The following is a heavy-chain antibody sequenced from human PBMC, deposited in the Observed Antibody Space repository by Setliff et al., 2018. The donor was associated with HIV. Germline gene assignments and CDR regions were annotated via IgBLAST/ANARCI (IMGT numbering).Heavy chain of an antibody. CDR1: GYIFTHYY. CDR3: ARGQGPVDY. J-gene: IGHJ4*02. CDR2: ISPNYGGT. V-gene: IGHV1-2*06. Sequence: ASVKVSCKTSGYIFTHYYTHWVRQAPAQGLEWMGRISPNYGGTHYPQKFQGRVTLTSDTSISTAYMELSGLTSDDTAVYYCARGQGPVDYWGQGTLVTVSS.